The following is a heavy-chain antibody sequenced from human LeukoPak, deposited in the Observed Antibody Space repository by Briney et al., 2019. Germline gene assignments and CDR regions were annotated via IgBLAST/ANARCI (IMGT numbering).Heavy chain of an antibody. CDR2: IDWDDDK. Sequence: ESGPALVKPTQTLTLTCTFPGFSLSTSGMCVSWILQPPGKALEGLARIDWDDDKYYSTSLKTRLTISKDTSKNQVVLTMTNMDPVDTATYYCARIRGYDSSVPDAFDIWGQGTMVTVSS. J-gene: IGHJ3*02. CDR1: GFSLSTSGMC. D-gene: IGHD3-22*01. V-gene: IGHV2-70*11. CDR3: ARIRGYDSSVPDAFDI.